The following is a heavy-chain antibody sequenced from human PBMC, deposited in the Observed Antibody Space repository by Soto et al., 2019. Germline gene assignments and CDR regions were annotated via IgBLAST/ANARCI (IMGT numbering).Heavy chain of an antibody. CDR3: AREGALKPFSS. CDR2: IYYSGLT. Sequence: SETLSLTCSVSGGSMRSEGYYWSWIRQHPGKGLEWIGYIYYSGLTDYNPSLKSRLTISVDKSKNEFYLKMRSVTAADTAVYYCAREGALKPFSSWGQGALVTVSS. V-gene: IGHV4-31*03. CDR1: GGSMRSEGYY. J-gene: IGHJ5*02.